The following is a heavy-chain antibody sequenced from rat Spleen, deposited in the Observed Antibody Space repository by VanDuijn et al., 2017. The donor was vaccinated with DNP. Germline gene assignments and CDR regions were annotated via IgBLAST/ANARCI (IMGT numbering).Heavy chain of an antibody. CDR3: ARPDY. Sequence: EVQLVESGGDLVQPGRSLKVSCVASGFTFSDYNMAWVRQAPKKGLEWVATISYDGSSTYYRDSVKGRFTGSRDNAKSTLYLQMDSLRSEDTATYYCARPDYWGQGVMVTVSS. J-gene: IGHJ2*01. CDR1: GFTFSDYN. V-gene: IGHV5-7*01. CDR2: ISYDGSST.